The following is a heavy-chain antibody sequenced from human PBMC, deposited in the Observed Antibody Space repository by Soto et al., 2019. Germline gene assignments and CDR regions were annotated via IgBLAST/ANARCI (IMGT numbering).Heavy chain of an antibody. V-gene: IGHV1-69*01. Sequence: QVQLVQSGAEVKKPGSSVKVSCKASGGTFSSYAISWVRQAPGQGLEWMGGIIPIFGTANYAQKFQGRVTITADESTSTAYMELSSLRSEDTAVYYCASPLSGYYDFWSGYYSGPDYYYYGMDVWGQGTTVTVSS. J-gene: IGHJ6*02. D-gene: IGHD3-3*01. CDR2: IIPIFGTA. CDR3: ASPLSGYYDFWSGYYSGPDYYYYGMDV. CDR1: GGTFSSYA.